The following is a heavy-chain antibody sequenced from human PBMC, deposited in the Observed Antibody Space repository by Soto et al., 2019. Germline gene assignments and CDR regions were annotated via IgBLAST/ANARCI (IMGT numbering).Heavy chain of an antibody. CDR2: IKSKTDGGTT. J-gene: IGHJ1*01. D-gene: IGHD3-3*01. CDR3: TTETRGFWSGYYEYFQH. Sequence: GGSLRLSCAASGFTFSNAWMSWVRQAPGKGLEWVGRIKSKTDGGTTDYAAPVKGRFTISRDDSKNTLYLQMNSLKTEDTAVYYCTTETRGFWSGYYEYFQHWGQGTLVTVSS. CDR1: GFTFSNAW. V-gene: IGHV3-15*01.